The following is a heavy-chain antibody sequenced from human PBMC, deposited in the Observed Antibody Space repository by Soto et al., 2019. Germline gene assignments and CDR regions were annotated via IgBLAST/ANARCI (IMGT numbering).Heavy chain of an antibody. D-gene: IGHD2-8*01. CDR2: IIPIFGTA. CDR3: ARGRGGYCTNGVCYAFDY. Sequence: SVKVSCKASGGTFSSYAISWVRQAPGQGLEWMGGIIPIFGTANYAQKFQGRVTITADESTSTAYMELSSLRPEDTAVYYCARGRGGYCTNGVCYAFDYWGQGTLVTVSS. CDR1: GGTFSSYA. V-gene: IGHV1-69*13. J-gene: IGHJ4*02.